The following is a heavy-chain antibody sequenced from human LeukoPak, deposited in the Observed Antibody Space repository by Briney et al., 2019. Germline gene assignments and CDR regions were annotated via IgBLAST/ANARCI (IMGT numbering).Heavy chain of an antibody. CDR3: AKEGGGHTYYDILTGFWGEGNAFDI. CDR1: GFTFSSYA. J-gene: IGHJ3*02. CDR2: ISYDGSNK. Sequence: PGGSLRLSCAASGFTFSSYAMHWVRQAPGKGLEWVAVISYDGSNKYYADSVKGRFTISRDNSKNTLYLQMNSLRAEDTAVYYCAKEGGGHTYYDILTGFWGEGNAFDIWGQGTMVTVSS. D-gene: IGHD3-9*01. V-gene: IGHV3-30*04.